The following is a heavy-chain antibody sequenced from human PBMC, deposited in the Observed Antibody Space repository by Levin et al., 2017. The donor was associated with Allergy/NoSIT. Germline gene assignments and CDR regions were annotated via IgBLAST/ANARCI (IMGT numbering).Heavy chain of an antibody. V-gene: IGHV4-59*01. Sequence: SETLSLTCTVSSGSFSSYFWSWIRQSPGKGLEWIGYMYSSGSTSHNPSLKSRVTISVDTSKNQCSLKLSSVTAADTAVYYCARGPDSKKLGYWGQGTLVTVSS. D-gene: IGHD6-13*01. CDR2: MYSSGST. J-gene: IGHJ4*02. CDR1: SGSFSSYF. CDR3: ARGPDSKKLGY.